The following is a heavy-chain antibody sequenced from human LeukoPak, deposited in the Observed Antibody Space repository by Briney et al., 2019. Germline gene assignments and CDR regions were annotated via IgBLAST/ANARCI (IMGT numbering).Heavy chain of an antibody. CDR3: ARHSQQLDAFDI. J-gene: IGHJ3*02. Sequence: SETLSLTCTVSGGSISSYYWSWIRQPPGKGLEWIGYIYYSGSTNYNPSLKSRVTISVDTSKNQFSLKLSSVTAADPAVYYCARHSQQLDAFDIWGQGTMVTVSS. CDR1: GGSISSYY. V-gene: IGHV4-59*08. D-gene: IGHD6-13*01. CDR2: IYYSGST.